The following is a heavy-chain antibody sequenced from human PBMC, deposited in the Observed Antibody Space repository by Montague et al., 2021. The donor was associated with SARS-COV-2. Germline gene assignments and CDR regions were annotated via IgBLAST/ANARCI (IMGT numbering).Heavy chain of an antibody. Sequence: SETLSLTCGVSGGSFSGHYWSWIRQPPGKGLEWIGEISHRGSTKYNPSLKSRVTISVDKSKNQFSLKLSSVTAADTAVYYCASRGAGWFGSNPERFDYWGQGTLVTVSS. D-gene: IGHD3-10*01. CDR1: GGSFSGHY. J-gene: IGHJ4*02. V-gene: IGHV4-34*01. CDR3: ASRGAGWFGSNPERFDY. CDR2: ISHRGST.